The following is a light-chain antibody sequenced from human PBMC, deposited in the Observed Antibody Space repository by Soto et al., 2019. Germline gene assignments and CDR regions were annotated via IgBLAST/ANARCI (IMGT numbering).Light chain of an antibody. CDR3: QQYNSYWT. Sequence: IQMTQSPSSLSSSLGDRVTITCRASQSTSSYLNWYQQKPGKAPKLLIYDASSLESGVPSRFSGSGSGTEFTLTISSLKPDDFATYYCQQYNSYWTFGQGTKVDIK. CDR1: QSTSSY. V-gene: IGKV1-5*01. CDR2: DAS. J-gene: IGKJ1*01.